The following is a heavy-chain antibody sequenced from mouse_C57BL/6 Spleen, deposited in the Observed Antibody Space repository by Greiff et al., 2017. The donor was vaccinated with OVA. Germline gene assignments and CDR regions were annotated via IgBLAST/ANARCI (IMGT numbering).Heavy chain of an antibody. J-gene: IGHJ1*03. Sequence: QVQLQQPGAELVKPGASVKLSCKASGYTFTSYWMHWVKQRPGQGLEWIGMIHPNSGSTNYNEKFKSKATLTVDKSSSTAYMQLSSLTSEDSAVDYCARGDYYYGSEGYFDVWGTGTTVTVSS. CDR3: ARGDYYYGSEGYFDV. CDR2: IHPNSGST. V-gene: IGHV1-64*01. CDR1: GYTFTSYW. D-gene: IGHD1-1*01.